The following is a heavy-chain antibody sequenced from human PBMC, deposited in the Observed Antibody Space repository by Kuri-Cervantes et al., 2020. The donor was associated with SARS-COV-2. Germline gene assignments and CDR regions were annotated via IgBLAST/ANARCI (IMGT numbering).Heavy chain of an antibody. CDR3: VRDGDHWNFDY. J-gene: IGHJ4*02. Sequence: GGSLRLSCAASGFTFSIYAMSWVRQAPGKGLEWVSSISGSGGSTYYADSVKGRFTISRDNAKNMLFLQMNSLRAEDTAVYYCVRDGDHWNFDYWGQGTLVTVSS. V-gene: IGHV3-23*01. CDR2: ISGSGGST. D-gene: IGHD1-1*01. CDR1: GFTFSIYA.